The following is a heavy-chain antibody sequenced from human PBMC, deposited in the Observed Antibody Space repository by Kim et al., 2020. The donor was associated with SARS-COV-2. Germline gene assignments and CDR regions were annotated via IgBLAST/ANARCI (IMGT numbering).Heavy chain of an antibody. CDR2: IYYSGST. CDR3: VTVPLGSGSFDY. Sequence: SETLSLTCTVSGGSISSGDYYWSWIRQPPGKGLEWIGYIYYSGSTYYNPSLKSRVTISVDTSKNQFSLKLSSVTAADTAVYYCVTVPLGSGSFDYWGQGTLVTVSS. D-gene: IGHD5-12*01. J-gene: IGHJ4*02. V-gene: IGHV4-30-4*01. CDR1: GGSISSGDYY.